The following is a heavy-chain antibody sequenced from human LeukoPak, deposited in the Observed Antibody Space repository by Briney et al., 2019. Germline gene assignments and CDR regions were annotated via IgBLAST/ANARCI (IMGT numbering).Heavy chain of an antibody. CDR1: GFTFSSYS. D-gene: IGHD1-1*01. Sequence: GGSLRLSCAASGFTFSSYSMNWVRQAPGQGLEWVSYISSSSSTIYYADSVKGRFTIYRDNAKNSLYLQMNSLRAEHTAVYFCARVQGGTKSQGFDYWGQGTLVTVSS. CDR3: ARVQGGTKSQGFDY. CDR2: ISSSSSTI. J-gene: IGHJ4*02. V-gene: IGHV3-48*01.